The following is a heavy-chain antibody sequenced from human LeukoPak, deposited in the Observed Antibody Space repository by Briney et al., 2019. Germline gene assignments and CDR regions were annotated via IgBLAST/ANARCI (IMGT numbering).Heavy chain of an antibody. D-gene: IGHD5-18*01. CDR2: ISGSGGST. CDR1: GFTFSDYY. V-gene: IGHV3-23*01. J-gene: IGHJ3*02. CDR3: AKDAIQDDAFDI. Sequence: GGSLRLSCAASGFTFSDYYMSWIRQAPGKGLEWVSAISGSGGSTYYADSVKGRFTISRDNSKNTLYLQMNSLRAEDTAVYYCAKDAIQDDAFDIWGQGTMVTVSS.